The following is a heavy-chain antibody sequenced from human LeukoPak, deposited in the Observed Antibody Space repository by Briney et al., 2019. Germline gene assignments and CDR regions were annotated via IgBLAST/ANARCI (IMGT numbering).Heavy chain of an antibody. Sequence: GGSLRLSCAASGFTFSSYAMSWVRQAPGKGLEWLSGISGSGNGTYYADSVKGRFTISRDNSKNMVYLQMNSLTVEDAATYYCAKRTMSAFDSWGQGTLLIVSS. CDR3: AKRTMSAFDS. V-gene: IGHV3-23*01. J-gene: IGHJ4*02. CDR2: ISGSGNGT. CDR1: GFTFSSYA.